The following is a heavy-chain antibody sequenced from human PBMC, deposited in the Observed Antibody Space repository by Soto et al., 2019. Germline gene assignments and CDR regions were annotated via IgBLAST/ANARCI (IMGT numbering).Heavy chain of an antibody. Sequence: PVGFLRLSGAASGFTFNTYGMTWVRQAPGKGLEWVSTVSGSGGGTYYADSVKGRFTISRVNSKNTMYLQMSNLRAEDTAVYFCARIGPYCGGDCYPAFDFWGLGTPVTVSS. CDR3: ARIGPYCGGDCYPAFDF. J-gene: IGHJ4*02. CDR1: GFTFNTYG. CDR2: VSGSGGGT. D-gene: IGHD2-21*02. V-gene: IGHV3-23*01.